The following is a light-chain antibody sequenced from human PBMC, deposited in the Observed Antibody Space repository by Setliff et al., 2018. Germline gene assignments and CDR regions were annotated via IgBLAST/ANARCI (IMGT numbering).Light chain of an antibody. CDR3: STWDDSLGAVV. J-gene: IGLJ2*01. CDR2: QSV. V-gene: IGLV1-44*01. CDR1: SSNIGSRA. Sequence: QAVVTQPPSASGTPGQRATISCSGSSSNIGSRAVNWYQQLPGTAPKLLIYQSVQRPSGVPDRFSGSKSGTSASLAVIGLQSEDEADYYCSTWDDSLGAVVFGGGTK.